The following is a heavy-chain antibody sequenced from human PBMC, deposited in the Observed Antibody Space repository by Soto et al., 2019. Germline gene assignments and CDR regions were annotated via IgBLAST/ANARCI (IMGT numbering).Heavy chain of an antibody. CDR1: GFTFSTYW. D-gene: IGHD2-21*01. J-gene: IGHJ6*02. CDR2: INADGSST. Sequence: EVQLVESGGGLVQPGGSLRLSCAASGFTFSTYWMHWVRQVPGKGLVWVSRINADGSSTRNADSVQGRFTISRDNAKNTLYLQMNSLGAEDTAVYYCARARSDNGGVIYGMDVWGQGTTVTVSS. CDR3: ARARSDNGGVIYGMDV. V-gene: IGHV3-74*01.